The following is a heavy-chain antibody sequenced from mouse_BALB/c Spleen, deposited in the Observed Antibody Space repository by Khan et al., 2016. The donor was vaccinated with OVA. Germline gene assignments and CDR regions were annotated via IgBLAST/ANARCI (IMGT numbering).Heavy chain of an antibody. CDR1: GFTFSSFV. CDR2: ISSAATYT. D-gene: IGHD2-13*01. CDR3: TSGDYGWFAY. V-gene: IGHV5-9-1*01. Sequence: EVELVESGGGLVEPGGSLKLSCAASGFTFSSFVMSWVRQTPEKRLEWVGTISSAATYTYYPDSIEGRFTISRDNAKNTLYLHMNSLRSDDTAIYYCTSGDYGWFAYWGLGTLFTVST. J-gene: IGHJ3*01.